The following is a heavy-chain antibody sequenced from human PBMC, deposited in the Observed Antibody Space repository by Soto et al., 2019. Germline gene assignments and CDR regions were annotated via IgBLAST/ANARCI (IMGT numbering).Heavy chain of an antibody. J-gene: IGHJ4*01. CDR3: ARDLGLDDILTGLDY. CDR1: GFTFSSYA. V-gene: IGHV3-30-3*01. D-gene: IGHD3-9*01. CDR2: ISYAGSNK. Sequence: QVQLVESGGGVVQPGRSLRLSCAASGFTFSSYAMHWVRQAPGKGLEWVAVISYAGSNKYYADSVKGRFTISRDNSKNTLYRQMISVKAEDTAVYYCARDLGLDDILTGLDYWGHGTLVTVSS.